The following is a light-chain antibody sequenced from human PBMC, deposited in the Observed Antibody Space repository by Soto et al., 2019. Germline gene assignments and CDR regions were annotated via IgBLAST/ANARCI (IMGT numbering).Light chain of an antibody. CDR3: AAWDDSVSGSV. V-gene: IGLV1-47*01. CDR2: RNN. Sequence: QSVLTQPPSASGTPGQRVTISCSGSSSNIGTNYVYWYQHLQGTAPKLLIDRNNQRPSGVPDRFSGSKSGTSASLAISGLRSEDEADYYCAAWDDSVSGSVFGTGTKVTVL. J-gene: IGLJ1*01. CDR1: SSNIGTNY.